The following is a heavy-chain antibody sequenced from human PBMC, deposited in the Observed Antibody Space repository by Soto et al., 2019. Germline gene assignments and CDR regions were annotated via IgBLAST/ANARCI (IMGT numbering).Heavy chain of an antibody. D-gene: IGHD7-27*01. J-gene: IGHJ4*02. Sequence: PSETLSLTCSVSGDPVSSGSYYWTWVRQHPVKGLEWIGYIYHTGSTYYNPSLQNRLIMSIDTSKNQFSLHLYSVTAADTAVYFCAAKLGTTHYFDFWGQGSLVTVSS. V-gene: IGHV4-31*03. CDR1: GDPVSSGSYY. CDR2: IYHTGST. CDR3: AAKLGTTHYFDF.